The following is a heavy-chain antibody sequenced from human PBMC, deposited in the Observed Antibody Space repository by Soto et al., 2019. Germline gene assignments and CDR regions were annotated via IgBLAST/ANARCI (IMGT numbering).Heavy chain of an antibody. CDR2: ISRSGTTI. D-gene: IGHD5-18*01. CDR1: GFTSSDYY. J-gene: IGHJ6*02. CDR3: ARDGRGGGIQLWTRSRGQDGMDV. V-gene: IGHV3-11*01. Sequence: QVQLVESGGGLVKPGGSLRLSCAASGFTSSDYYMSWIRQAPGKGLEWVSSISRSGTTIYYADSVKGRFTISRDNAKNSLFLQMDRLRGEDTAVYYCARDGRGGGIQLWTRSRGQDGMDVWGQGTTVTVSS.